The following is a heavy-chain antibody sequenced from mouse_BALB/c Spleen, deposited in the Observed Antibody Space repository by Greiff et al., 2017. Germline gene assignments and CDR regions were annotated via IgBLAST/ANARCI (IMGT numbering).Heavy chain of an antibody. CDR1: GYSITSDYA. V-gene: IGHV3-2*02. CDR2: ISYSGST. D-gene: IGHD3-3*01. J-gene: IGHJ2*01. CDR3: ARCGGRGDFDY. Sequence: EVQLQESGPGLVKPSQSLSLTCTVTGYSITSDYAWNWIRQFPGNKLEWMGYISYSGSTSYNPSLKSRISITRDTSKNQFFLQLNSVTTEDTATYYCARCGGRGDFDYWGQGTTLTVSS.